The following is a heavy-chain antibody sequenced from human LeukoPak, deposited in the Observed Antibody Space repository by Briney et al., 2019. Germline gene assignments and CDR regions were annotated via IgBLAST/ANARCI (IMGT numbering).Heavy chain of an antibody. CDR3: ASEADYGSYADH. J-gene: IGHJ4*02. CDR2: FDPEDGET. CDR1: GYTLTELS. V-gene: IGHV1-24*01. Sequence: ASVKVSCKVSGYTLTELSMHWVRQAPGKGLEWMGGFDPEDGETIYAQKFQGRVTMTEDTSTDTAYMELSSLRSEDTAVYYCASEADYGSYADHWGQGTLITVSS. D-gene: IGHD1-26*01.